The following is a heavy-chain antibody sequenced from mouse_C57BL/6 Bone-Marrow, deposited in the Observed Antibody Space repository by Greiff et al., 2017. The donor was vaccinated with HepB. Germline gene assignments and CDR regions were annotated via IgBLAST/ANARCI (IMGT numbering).Heavy chain of an antibody. CDR1: GFTFSDYG. CDR2: ISSGSSTI. CDR3: ARGALLLRHMDY. D-gene: IGHD1-1*01. J-gene: IGHJ4*01. Sequence: EVMLVESGGGLVKPGGSLKLSCAASGFTFSDYGMHWVRQAPEQGLEWVAYISSGSSTIYYADKVKGRFTISRDNAKNTLFLQMTSLRSEDTAMYSCARGALLLRHMDYGDQGTSVTVTS. V-gene: IGHV5-17*01.